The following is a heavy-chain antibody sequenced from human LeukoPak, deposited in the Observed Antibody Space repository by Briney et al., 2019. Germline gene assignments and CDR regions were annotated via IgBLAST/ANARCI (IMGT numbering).Heavy chain of an antibody. CDR3: VRESRPGGAMGLYHNLDY. J-gene: IGHJ4*02. D-gene: IGHD1-1*01. CDR2: IKEDGTEK. Sequence: GGSLRLSCAGSGFTFSDFWMTWVRQTPGKGLEWVANIKEDGTEKNLVDSVKGRFTISRDNTKNLLFLEMNNLRGDDTAIYYCVRESRPGGAMGLYHNLDYWGQGTLVAVSS. CDR1: GFTFSDFW. V-gene: IGHV3-7*01.